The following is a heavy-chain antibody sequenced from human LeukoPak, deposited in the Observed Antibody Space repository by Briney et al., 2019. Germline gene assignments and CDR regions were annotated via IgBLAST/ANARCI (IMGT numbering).Heavy chain of an antibody. CDR3: AKSPPIVPRNGYYFDY. CDR2: ISGSVGST. V-gene: IGHV3-23*01. J-gene: IGHJ4*02. Sequence: GGSLRLSCAASGFTFSSYAMSWVRQAPGKGLEWVSAISGSVGSTYYADSVKGRFTISRDNSKNTLYLQMNSLRAEDTAVYYCAKSPPIVPRNGYYFDYWGQGTLVTVSS. D-gene: IGHD3-16*02. CDR1: GFTFSSYA.